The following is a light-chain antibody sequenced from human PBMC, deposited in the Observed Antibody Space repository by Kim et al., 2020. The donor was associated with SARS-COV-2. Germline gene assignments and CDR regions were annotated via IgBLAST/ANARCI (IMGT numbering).Light chain of an antibody. Sequence: GQRVTISCSGTGSNIVRNYVYWYQQRPGMAPKLLICRDNPRPSGVPDRFSGSKSGTSASLAISGLRSEDEADYYCASWDGSLDTRIFGGGTQLTVL. CDR2: RDN. J-gene: IGLJ2*01. V-gene: IGLV1-47*01. CDR1: GSNIVRNY. CDR3: ASWDGSLDTRI.